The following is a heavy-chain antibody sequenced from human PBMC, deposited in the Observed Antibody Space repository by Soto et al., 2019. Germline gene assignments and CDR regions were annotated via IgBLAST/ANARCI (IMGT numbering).Heavy chain of an antibody. V-gene: IGHV4-31*03. CDR1: GGSISSGDYY. CDR2: IYYSGST. Sequence: SETLSLTCTVSGGSISSGDYYWSWIRQHPGKGLEWIGYIYYSGSTYYNPSLKSRVTISVDTSKNQFSLKLSSVTAADTAVYYCARSPPYDYAFDIWGQGTMVTVSS. CDR3: ARSPPYDYAFDI. D-gene: IGHD3-22*01. J-gene: IGHJ3*02.